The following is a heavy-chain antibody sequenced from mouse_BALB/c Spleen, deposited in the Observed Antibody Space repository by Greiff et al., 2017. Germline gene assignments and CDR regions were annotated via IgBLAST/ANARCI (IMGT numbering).Heavy chain of an antibody. J-gene: IGHJ3*01. CDR3: TREDPGFAY. V-gene: IGHV1-69*02. CDR1: GYTFTSYW. Sequence: QVQLQQPGAELVRPGASVKLSCKASGYTFTSYWINWVKQRPGQGLEWIGNIYPSDSYTNYNQKFKDKATLTVDKSSSTAYMQLSSPTSEDSAVYYCTREDPGFAYWGQGTLVTVSA. CDR2: IYPSDSYT.